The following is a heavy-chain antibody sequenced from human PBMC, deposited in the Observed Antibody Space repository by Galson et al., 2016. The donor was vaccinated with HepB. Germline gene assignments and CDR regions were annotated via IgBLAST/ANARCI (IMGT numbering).Heavy chain of an antibody. CDR2: IYPDDSDS. V-gene: IGHV5-51*01. D-gene: IGHD5-18*01. CDR3: ARASETAMVDYYYNHYMDV. CDR1: GYSFSSYW. Sequence: QSGAEVKKPGESLKISCKGSGYSFSSYWIGWVRQMPGKGLEWLGIIYPDDSDSRYSPSFQGQLTISVDKSISTAYLQWSSLKASDTAMYYCARASETAMVDYYYNHYMDVWGKGTTVTVSS. J-gene: IGHJ6*03.